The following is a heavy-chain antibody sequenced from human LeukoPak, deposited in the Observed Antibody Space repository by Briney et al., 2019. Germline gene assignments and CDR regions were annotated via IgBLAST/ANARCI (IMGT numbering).Heavy chain of an antibody. CDR1: GYSISSGYY. CDR3: ASLFGEFH. CDR2: IYHSGCT. V-gene: IGHV4-38-2*01. Sequence: TSETLSLTCAVSGYSISSGYYWGWIRQPPGKGLEWIGSIYHSGCTYYNPSLKSRVTISVDTSKNQFSLKLSSVTAADTAVYYCASLFGEFHWGQGTLVTVSS. J-gene: IGHJ4*02. D-gene: IGHD3-10*02.